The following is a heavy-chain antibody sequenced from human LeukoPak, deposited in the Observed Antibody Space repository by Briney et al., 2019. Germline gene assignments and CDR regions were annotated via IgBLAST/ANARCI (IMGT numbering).Heavy chain of an antibody. D-gene: IGHD2-2*02. Sequence: ASVKVSCTAAGYTFTIYYMHWVRLAHGQGLELMGWINPNSGATSYAKTFQGRVTITRDTTINTDYMELSRLTSDDNAVAYYSRNPPYCTSTSCYNDYWGQGTLVTVSS. CDR2: INPNSGAT. J-gene: IGHJ4*02. V-gene: IGHV1-2*02. CDR3: SRNPPYCTSTSCYNDY. CDR1: GYTFTIYY.